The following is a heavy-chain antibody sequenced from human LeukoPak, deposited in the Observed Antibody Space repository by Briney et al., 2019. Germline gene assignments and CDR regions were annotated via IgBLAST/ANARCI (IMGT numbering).Heavy chain of an antibody. Sequence: GGSLRLSCAASGFTFSSYGMSRVRQAPGKGLEWVSAISGSGGSTYYADSVKGRFTISRDNSKNTLYLQMNSLRAEDTAVYYCAKSPGGELGPHYYYYMDVWGKGTTVTISS. J-gene: IGHJ6*03. CDR3: AKSPGGELGPHYYYYMDV. D-gene: IGHD1-26*01. CDR2: ISGSGGST. V-gene: IGHV3-23*01. CDR1: GFTFSSYG.